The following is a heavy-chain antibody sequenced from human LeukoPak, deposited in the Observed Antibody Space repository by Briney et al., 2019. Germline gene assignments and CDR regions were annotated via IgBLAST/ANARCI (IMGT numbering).Heavy chain of an antibody. CDR1: GYTLTSYY. CDR2: INSSVGST. J-gene: IGHJ5*02. V-gene: IGHV1-46*01. Sequence: ASVKVSCKASGYTLTSYYMHWVRQAPGQGLEWMGIINSSVGSTSYAQKFQGRVTMTRDTSTSTVYMEVSSLRSEETAMYYCARDLFEGAAAGEDNWFDPWGQGTLVTVSS. CDR3: ARDLFEGAAAGEDNWFDP. D-gene: IGHD6-13*01.